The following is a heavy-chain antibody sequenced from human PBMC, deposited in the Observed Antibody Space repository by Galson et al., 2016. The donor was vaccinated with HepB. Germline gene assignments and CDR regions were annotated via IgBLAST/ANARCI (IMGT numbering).Heavy chain of an antibody. V-gene: IGHV1-2*06. CDR3: ASEWGRWLVLRLFYP. J-gene: IGHJ5*02. D-gene: IGHD6-19*01. CDR1: GYTFTGYY. Sequence: SVKVSCKASGYTFTGYYMHWVQQAPGQGLEWMGRINPNSGGTNYAQKFQGRVTMTRDTFISTAYMELSRLKSDDTAVYYCASEWGRWLVLRLFYPWGQGTLVTVSS. CDR2: INPNSGGT.